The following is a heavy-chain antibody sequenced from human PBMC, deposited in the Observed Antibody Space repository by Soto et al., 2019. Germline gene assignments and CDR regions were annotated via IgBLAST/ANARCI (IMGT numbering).Heavy chain of an antibody. CDR2: IYYSGST. CDR1: GGSISSYY. CDR3: ARHRNDCGSGYYPDLHFDD. J-gene: IGHJ4*02. Sequence: SETLSLTCTVSGGSISSYYWSWIRQPPGKGLEWIGYIYYSGSTNYNPSLKSRVTISVDTSKNQFSLKLSSVTAADTAVYYCARHRNDCGSGYYPDLHFDDWGKGTLVTVSS. D-gene: IGHD3-3*01. V-gene: IGHV4-59*08.